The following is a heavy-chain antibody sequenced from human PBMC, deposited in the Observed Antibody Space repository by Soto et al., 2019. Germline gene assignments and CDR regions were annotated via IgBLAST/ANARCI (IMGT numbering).Heavy chain of an antibody. D-gene: IGHD5-12*01. Sequence: PGESLKISCKGSGSSFTSYWIGWVRQMPGKGLEWMGSIYPGDSDTRYSPSFQGQVTISADKPISTAYLQWSSLKPSDTAMYYCARRGYYDYYGMDVWGQGTTVTVSS. J-gene: IGHJ6*02. CDR1: GSSFTSYW. CDR2: IYPGDSDT. CDR3: ARRGYYDYYGMDV. V-gene: IGHV5-51*01.